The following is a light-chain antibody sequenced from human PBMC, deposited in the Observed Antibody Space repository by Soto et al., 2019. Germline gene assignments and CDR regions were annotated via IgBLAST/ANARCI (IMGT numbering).Light chain of an antibody. J-gene: IGKJ1*01. CDR3: MQPLQSWT. CDR2: LGS. CDR1: QSLRHSNGYNY. V-gene: IGKV2-28*01. Sequence: EIGMTQSPLSLPVTPGEPASIACRSSQSLRHSNGYNYLDWYLQKPGQSPQLLIYLGSNRASGVPDRFSGSGSGTDFTLKISRVEAEDVGVYYCMQPLQSWTFGQGTKVDIK.